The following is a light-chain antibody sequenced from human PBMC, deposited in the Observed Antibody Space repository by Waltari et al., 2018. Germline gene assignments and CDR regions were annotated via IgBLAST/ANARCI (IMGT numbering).Light chain of an antibody. CDR3: QVWDSSSDQII. Sequence: SYILTQSSSVSVAPGETATISCGGNNIGSKTVQWDQRRPGQAPVLVVQDDGDRPSGIAERFSGSNSGNTATLTISRVEAGDEADYSCQVWDSSSDQIIFGGGTKLTVL. V-gene: IGLV3-21*02. J-gene: IGLJ2*01. CDR1: NIGSKT. CDR2: DDG.